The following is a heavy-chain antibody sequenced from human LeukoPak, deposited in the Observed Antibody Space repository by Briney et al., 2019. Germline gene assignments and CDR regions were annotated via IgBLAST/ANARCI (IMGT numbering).Heavy chain of an antibody. V-gene: IGHV3-30*02. CDR2: IRYDETNK. D-gene: IGHD5-24*01. CDR1: GFTFSSYG. Sequence: PGRSLRLSCAASGFTFSSYGMHWVRQAPGKGQEWVAFIRYDETNKYYAGSVKGRFTISRDNTKNTLYLQMNSLRAEDTAVYYCATARRRDGYNWDFDYWGQGTLVTVSS. CDR3: ATARRRDGYNWDFDY. J-gene: IGHJ4*02.